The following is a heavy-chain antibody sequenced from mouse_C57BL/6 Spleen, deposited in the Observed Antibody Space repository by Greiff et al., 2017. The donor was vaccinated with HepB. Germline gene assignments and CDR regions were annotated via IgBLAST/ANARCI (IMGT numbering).Heavy chain of an antibody. D-gene: IGHD1-1*01. J-gene: IGHJ1*03. Sequence: EVQVVESGGGLVKPGGSLKLSCAASGFTFSDYGMHWVRQAPEKGLEWVAYISSGSSTIYYADTVKGRFTISRDNAKNTLFLQMTSLRSEDTAMYYCARNYYYGSSYYFDVWGTGTTVTVSS. CDR3: ARNYYYGSSYYFDV. CDR2: ISSGSSTI. V-gene: IGHV5-17*01. CDR1: GFTFSDYG.